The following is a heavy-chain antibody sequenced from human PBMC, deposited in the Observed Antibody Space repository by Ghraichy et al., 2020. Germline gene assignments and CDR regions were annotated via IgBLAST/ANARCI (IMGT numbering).Heavy chain of an antibody. Sequence: LSLTCAASGFTFRNYEVNWVRQAPGKGLEWLSFIGSSGTTVYYADSVKGRFTVARDNAKNSVHLQMNSLRAEDTAVYYCTRDETTGGIDYWGQGTLVTVSS. J-gene: IGHJ4*02. D-gene: IGHD2-15*01. CDR2: IGSSGTTV. V-gene: IGHV3-48*03. CDR1: GFTFRNYE. CDR3: TRDETTGGIDY.